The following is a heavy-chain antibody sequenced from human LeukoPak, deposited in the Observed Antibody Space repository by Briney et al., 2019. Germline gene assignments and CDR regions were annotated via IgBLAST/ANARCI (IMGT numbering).Heavy chain of an antibody. V-gene: IGHV3-74*01. J-gene: IGHJ4*02. CDR1: GNYW. D-gene: IGHD5-18*01. CDR2: IHSDGSST. Sequence: PGGSLRLSCAASGNYWMHWVRQAPGKGLVWVSRIHSDGSSTSYADSVKGRFTISRDNAKNTLYLQMNSLRAEDTAVYFCARGKSGYTFGPLDSWGQGTLVTVSS. CDR3: ARGKSGYTFGPLDS.